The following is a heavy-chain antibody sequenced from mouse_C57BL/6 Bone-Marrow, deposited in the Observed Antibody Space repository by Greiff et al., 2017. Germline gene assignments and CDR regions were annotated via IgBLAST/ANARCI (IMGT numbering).Heavy chain of an antibody. Sequence: VQLQQPGTELVKPGASVKLSCKASGYTFTSYWMHWVKQRPGQGLEWIGNINPSNGGTNYNEKFKSKATLTVDKSSSTAYMQLSSLTSEDSAVFYWASKEGGGGTWYFDDWGTGTTVTVSS. CDR3: ASKEGGGGTWYFDD. V-gene: IGHV1-53*01. CDR2: INPSNGGT. D-gene: IGHD1-3*01. CDR1: GYTFTSYW. J-gene: IGHJ1*03.